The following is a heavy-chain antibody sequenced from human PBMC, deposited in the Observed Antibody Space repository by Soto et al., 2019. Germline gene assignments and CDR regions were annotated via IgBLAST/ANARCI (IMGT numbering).Heavy chain of an antibody. D-gene: IGHD1-7*01. V-gene: IGHV1-69*13. CDR3: ARDDGWNYRYYDMEV. J-gene: IGHJ6*02. Sequence: GASVKVSCKASGDTFSSYSITWVRQASGQGLEWMGGIIPVFGSANYAQKFQGRVTTTADESTRTAYMELNSLRSQDTAVYFCARDDGWNYRYYDMEVWGPGTTVTVSS. CDR1: GDTFSSYS. CDR2: IIPVFGSA.